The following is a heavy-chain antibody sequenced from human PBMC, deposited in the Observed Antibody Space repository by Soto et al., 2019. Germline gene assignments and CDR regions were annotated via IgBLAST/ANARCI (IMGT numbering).Heavy chain of an antibody. CDR2: ISYDGSNK. CDR3: ARNFRALLWFGEFSGFDY. D-gene: IGHD3-10*01. Sequence: PGGSLRLSCAASGFTFSSYAMHWVRQAPGKGLEWVAVISYDGSNKYYADSVKGRFTISRDNSKNTLYLQMNSLRAEDTAVYYCARNFRALLWFGEFSGFDYWGQGTLVTVSS. J-gene: IGHJ4*02. V-gene: IGHV3-30-3*01. CDR1: GFTFSSYA.